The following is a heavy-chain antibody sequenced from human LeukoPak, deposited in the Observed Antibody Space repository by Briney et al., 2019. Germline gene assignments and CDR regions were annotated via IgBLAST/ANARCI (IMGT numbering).Heavy chain of an antibody. CDR1: GGSINSYF. CDR3: ATDVMTNFDILTGYYCNDS. Sequence: NPSETLSLTCTVSGGSINSYFWRWIRQPPGKGRKWIGYIYNGGNTNYNHALKNRVIISLDASENQFSLTLRAVTVADSAIYYCATDVMTNFDILTGYYCNDSWGQGTLVTVSS. D-gene: IGHD3-9*01. V-gene: IGHV4-59*01. J-gene: IGHJ4*02. CDR2: IYNGGNT.